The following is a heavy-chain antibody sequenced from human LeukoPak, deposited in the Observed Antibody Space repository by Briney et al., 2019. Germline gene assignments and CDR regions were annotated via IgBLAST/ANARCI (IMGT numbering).Heavy chain of an antibody. CDR3: ARGLGSIYWYEGWFDP. CDR2: ISSSSNTV. CDR1: GFTFSDYY. D-gene: IGHD1-1*01. Sequence: GGSLRLSCAASGFTFSDYYMSWIRQAPGKGLEWLSYISSSSNTVYNSDPVKGRFTTSRDNTKNSLFLQMNSLRAEDTAVYCCARGLGSIYWYEGWFDPWGQGTLVTVSS. V-gene: IGHV3-11*01. J-gene: IGHJ5*02.